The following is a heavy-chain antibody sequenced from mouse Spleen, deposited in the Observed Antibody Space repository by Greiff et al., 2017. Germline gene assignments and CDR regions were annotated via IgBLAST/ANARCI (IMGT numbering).Heavy chain of an antibody. CDR3: ARQLGPPFDY. Sequence: QVQLQQSGPELVKPGASVKISCKASGYSFTSYYIHWVKQRPGQGLEWIGWIYPGSGNTKYNEKFKGKATLTADTSSSTAYMQLSSLTSEDSAVYYCARQLGPPFDYWGQGTTLTVSS. D-gene: IGHD3-1*01. V-gene: IGHV1-66*01. J-gene: IGHJ2*01. CDR2: IYPGSGNT. CDR1: GYSFTSYY.